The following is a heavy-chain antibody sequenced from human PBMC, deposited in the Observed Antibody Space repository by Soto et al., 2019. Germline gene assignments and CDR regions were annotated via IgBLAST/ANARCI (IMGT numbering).Heavy chain of an antibody. CDR3: VRRVSGNYDY. J-gene: IGHJ4*02. D-gene: IGHD1-7*01. CDR1: GFTFSSYD. Sequence: EVQLAESGGGMVQPGGSLRLSCVASGFTFSSYDMHWVRQAPGKGLEYVSSISSNGGTTSYGNSVKGRFTISRDNSKNTLYLQMGSLRAEDMAVYYCVRRVSGNYDYWGQGPLVTVSS. CDR2: ISSNGGTT. V-gene: IGHV3-64*01.